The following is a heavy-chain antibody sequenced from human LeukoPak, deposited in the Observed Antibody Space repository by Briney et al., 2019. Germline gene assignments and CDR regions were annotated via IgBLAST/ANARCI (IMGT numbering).Heavy chain of an antibody. Sequence: GGSLRLSRVCCGFPFRHYWLLWVPQAPGKGLECVAKIKQNGNEKDYVDALKGRLTISRDNAKNSLYLQMSSLRAEDTAVYYCARWLELMRNFDWWGQGTLVTVSS. J-gene: IGHJ4*02. D-gene: IGHD5-24*01. V-gene: IGHV3-7*01. CDR1: GFPFRHYW. CDR2: IKQNGNEK. CDR3: ARWLELMRNFDW.